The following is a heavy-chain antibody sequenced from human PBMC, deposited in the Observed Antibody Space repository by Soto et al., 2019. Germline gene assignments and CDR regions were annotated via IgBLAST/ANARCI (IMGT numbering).Heavy chain of an antibody. D-gene: IGHD3-10*01. CDR1: GGSISSSTNY. V-gene: IGHV4-39*01. CDR2: INHSGSI. Sequence: QLQVQESGPGLVKPSETLSLTCTVSGGSISSSTNYWGWIRQPPGKGLEWIGSINHSGSIFYNPSLKSRATMSVDTSMNQFSLNLRSVTAADTAVYYCARQRAWYGEWAFDVWGQGTLVTVSS. CDR3: ARQRAWYGEWAFDV. J-gene: IGHJ3*01.